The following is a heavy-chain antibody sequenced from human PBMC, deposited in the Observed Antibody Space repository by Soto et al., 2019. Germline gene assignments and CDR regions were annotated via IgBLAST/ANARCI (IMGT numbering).Heavy chain of an antibody. J-gene: IGHJ4*02. V-gene: IGHV4-4*02. CDR1: GESITNSNW. Sequence: SETMPLTSTVSGESITNSNWRRWVRQPPGGGLEWIGEIYHRGTTNYNPSLKSRATISLDKSKNQFSLKVKSVTAADTAMYYCTRGDAAVXGDLYWGQGILVTVSS. CDR3: TRGDAAVXGDLY. CDR2: IYHRGTT. D-gene: IGHD6-19*01.